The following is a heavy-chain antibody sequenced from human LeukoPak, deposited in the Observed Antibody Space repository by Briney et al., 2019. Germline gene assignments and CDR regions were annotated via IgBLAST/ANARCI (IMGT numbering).Heavy chain of an antibody. J-gene: IGHJ4*02. CDR2: INPKSGGT. CDR3: ARGWVTSEFDY. V-gene: IGHV1-2*02. D-gene: IGHD4-17*01. Sequence: GASVKVSCKASGYNFIDYYMHWVRQAPGQGLEWLGWINPKSGGTNYPQKFQGRVTVTRDTSITTVYMELSSLRSDDTAFYYCARGWVTSEFDYWGQGTLVTVSS. CDR1: GYNFIDYY.